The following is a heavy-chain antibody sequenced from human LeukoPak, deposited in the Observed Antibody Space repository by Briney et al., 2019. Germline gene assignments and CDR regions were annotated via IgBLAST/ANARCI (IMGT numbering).Heavy chain of an antibody. CDR3: ARAHSIASYYYGVDV. Sequence: KPSETLSLTCAVYGGSFSGYYWSWIRQPPGKGLEWIGEINHSGSTNYNPSLKSRVTISVDTSKNQFSLKLSSVTAADTAVYYCARAHSIASYYYGVDVWGQGTTVTVSS. V-gene: IGHV4-34*01. D-gene: IGHD6-13*01. CDR2: INHSGST. CDR1: GGSFSGYY. J-gene: IGHJ6*02.